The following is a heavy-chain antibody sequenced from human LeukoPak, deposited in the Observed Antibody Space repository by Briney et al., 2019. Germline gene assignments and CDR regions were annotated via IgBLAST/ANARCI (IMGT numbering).Heavy chain of an antibody. CDR3: ARLMANSYGRFDY. CDR2: IYYSGST. Sequence: SETLSLTCTVSGGSISNSSYYWGWIRQPPGKGLEWIGSIYYSGSTYYNPSLKSRVTISVDTSKNQFSLKLSSVTAADTAVYYCARLMANSYGRFDYWGQGTLVTVSS. V-gene: IGHV4-39*01. CDR1: GGSISNSSYY. D-gene: IGHD5-18*01. J-gene: IGHJ4*02.